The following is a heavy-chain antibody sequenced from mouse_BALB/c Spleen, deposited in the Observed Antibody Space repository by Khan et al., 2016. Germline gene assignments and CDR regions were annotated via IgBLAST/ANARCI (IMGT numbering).Heavy chain of an antibody. Sequence: EVELVESGPGLVKPSQSLSLTCTVTGYSITSGYGWNWIRQFPGNKLEWMGYISYSGSTNYNPSLKRRISITRDSSKNQFVLQLNSVTTEDTATYSCARTARIKYWVQGTTLTVSS. CDR2: ISYSGST. CDR1: GYSITSGYG. CDR3: ARTARIKY. J-gene: IGHJ2*01. D-gene: IGHD1-2*01. V-gene: IGHV3-2*02.